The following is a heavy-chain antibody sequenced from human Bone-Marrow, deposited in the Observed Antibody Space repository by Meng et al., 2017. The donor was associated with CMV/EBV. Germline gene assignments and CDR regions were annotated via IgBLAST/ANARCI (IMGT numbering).Heavy chain of an antibody. Sequence: GESLKISCAASGFTFSSYGMHWVRQASGKGLEWVGRIRSKANSYATAYAASVKGRFTISRDDSKNTAYLQMNSLKTEDTAVYYCTRLTVERKGYCSSTSCVDVWGQGTTVTVSS. V-gene: IGHV3-73*01. J-gene: IGHJ6*02. D-gene: IGHD2-2*01. CDR2: IRSKANSYAT. CDR3: TRLTVERKGYCSSTSCVDV. CDR1: GFTFSSYG.